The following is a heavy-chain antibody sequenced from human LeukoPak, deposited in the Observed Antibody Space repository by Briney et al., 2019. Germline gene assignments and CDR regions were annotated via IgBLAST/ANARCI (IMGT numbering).Heavy chain of an antibody. J-gene: IGHJ4*02. Sequence: SETLSLTCTVSGGSISSHFWSWIRQPPGKGLEWIGNIYNSGSTNYNPSLKSRVTISVDTSKNQFSLKLSSVTAADTAVYYCARGLAYYDSSGYWDYWGQGTLVTVSS. D-gene: IGHD3-22*01. CDR3: ARGLAYYDSSGYWDY. CDR1: GGSISSHF. CDR2: IYNSGST. V-gene: IGHV4-59*11.